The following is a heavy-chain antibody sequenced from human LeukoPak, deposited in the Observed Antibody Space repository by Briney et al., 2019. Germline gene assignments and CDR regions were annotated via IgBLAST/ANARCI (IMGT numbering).Heavy chain of an antibody. Sequence: PSETLSLTCTVSGGSISSSSYYWGWIRQPPGKGLEWIGSIYYSGSTYYNPSLKSRVTISVDTSKNQFSLKLSSVTAADTAVYYCATGHFGDYDWTPFDLWGRGTLVTVSS. CDR1: GGSISSSSYY. CDR2: IYYSGST. J-gene: IGHJ2*01. D-gene: IGHD4-17*01. V-gene: IGHV4-39*07. CDR3: ATGHFGDYDWTPFDL.